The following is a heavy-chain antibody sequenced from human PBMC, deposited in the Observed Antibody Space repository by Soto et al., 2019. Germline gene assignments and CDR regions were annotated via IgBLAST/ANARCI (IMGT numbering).Heavy chain of an antibody. Sequence: RGESLKISCKGSGYSFTSYWISWVRQMPGKGLEWMGRIDPSDSYTNYSPSSQGHVTISADKSISTAYLQWSSLKASDTAMYYCARVLHYYYYGMDVWGQGTTVTVSS. CDR1: GYSFTSYW. J-gene: IGHJ6*02. CDR2: IDPSDSYT. V-gene: IGHV5-10-1*01. CDR3: ARVLHYYYYGMDV.